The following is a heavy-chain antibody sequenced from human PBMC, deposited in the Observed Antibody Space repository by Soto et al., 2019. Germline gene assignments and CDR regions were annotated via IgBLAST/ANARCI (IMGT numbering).Heavy chain of an antibody. CDR1: GYTFTSYA. J-gene: IGHJ4*02. Sequence: GASVKVSCKASGYTFTSYAMHWVRQAPGQRLEWMGWINAGNGNTKYSQKFQSRVTITRDTSASTAYMELSSLRSEDTAVYYCATLGVYSSGWYPFDYWGQGTLVTVSS. D-gene: IGHD6-19*01. V-gene: IGHV1-3*01. CDR3: ATLGVYSSGWYPFDY. CDR2: INAGNGNT.